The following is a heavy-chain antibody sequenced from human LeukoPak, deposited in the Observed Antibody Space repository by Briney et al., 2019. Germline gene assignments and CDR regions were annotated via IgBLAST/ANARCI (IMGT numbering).Heavy chain of an antibody. D-gene: IGHD3-10*01. V-gene: IGHV3-30*02. CDR2: IRYDGSNK. J-gene: IGHJ6*02. CDR1: GFTFSSYG. Sequence: GGSLRLSCAASGFTFSSYGMLWVRQAPGKGLEWVAFIRYDGSNKYYADSVKGRFTISRDNSKNTLYLQMNSLRAEDTAVYYCAKDTHYGSGSYFRGIGPYYYGMDVWGQGTTVTVSS. CDR3: AKDTHYGSGSYFRGIGPYYYGMDV.